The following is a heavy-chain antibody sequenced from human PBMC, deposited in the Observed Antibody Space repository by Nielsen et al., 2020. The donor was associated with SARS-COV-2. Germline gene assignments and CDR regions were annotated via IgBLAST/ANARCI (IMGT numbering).Heavy chain of an antibody. J-gene: IGHJ4*02. V-gene: IGHV3-30-3*01. D-gene: IGHD5-18*01. CDR2: ISYDGSNK. CDR3: ARDTYSYGQNIVDY. Sequence: GESLKISCAASGFTFSSYAMHWVRQAPGKGLEWVAVISYDGSNKYYADSVKGRFTISRDNSKNTLYLQMNSLRAEDTAVYYCARDTYSYGQNIVDYWGQGTLVTVSS. CDR1: GFTFSSYA.